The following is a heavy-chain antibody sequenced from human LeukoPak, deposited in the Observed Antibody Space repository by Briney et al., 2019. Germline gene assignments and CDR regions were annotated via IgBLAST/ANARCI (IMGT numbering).Heavy chain of an antibody. CDR3: ASSRYDSSGYYGIIGY. Sequence: GGSLRLSCAASGFTFSSYGMSWVRQAPGKGLEWVSAISGSGGSTYYADSVKGRFTISRDNSKNTLYLQMNSLRAEDTALYYCASSRYDSSGYYGIIGYWGQGTLVTVSS. CDR2: ISGSGGST. D-gene: IGHD3-22*01. V-gene: IGHV3-23*01. J-gene: IGHJ4*02. CDR1: GFTFSSYG.